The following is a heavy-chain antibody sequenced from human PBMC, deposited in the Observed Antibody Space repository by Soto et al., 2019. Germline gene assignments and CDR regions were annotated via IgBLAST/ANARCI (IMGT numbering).Heavy chain of an antibody. J-gene: IGHJ4*02. CDR2: ISYDGSNK. D-gene: IGHD6-13*01. Sequence: QVQLVESGGGVVQPGRSLRLSCAASGFTFSSFAMHWVRQAPGKGLEWVSLISYDGSNKYYADSVKGRFTISRDNSKNTLYLQMNSLRPEVTAVYSCAKDLRFSSSWSHFDSWGQGALVTVSS. CDR3: AKDLRFSSSWSHFDS. CDR1: GFTFSSFA. V-gene: IGHV3-30*18.